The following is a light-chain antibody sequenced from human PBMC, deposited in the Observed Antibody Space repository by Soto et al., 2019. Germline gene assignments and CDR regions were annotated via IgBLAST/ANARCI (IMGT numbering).Light chain of an antibody. CDR1: QSVSSGY. CDR3: HQYGNSLWT. Sequence: EIVLTQSPGTLSLSPGERASLSCRASQSVSSGYLTWYQQKPGQAPRLLIYGASSRATVIPDRFSGSGSGTDFTLTISRLEPEDFAVYYCHQYGNSLWTFGQGTKVEIK. J-gene: IGKJ1*01. CDR2: GAS. V-gene: IGKV3-20*01.